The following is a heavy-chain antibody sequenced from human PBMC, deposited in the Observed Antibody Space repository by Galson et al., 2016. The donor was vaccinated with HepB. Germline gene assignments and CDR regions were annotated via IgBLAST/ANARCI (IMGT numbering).Heavy chain of an antibody. Sequence: SETLSLTCAVSGGSISSSNWWSWVRQPPGKGLEWIGEIYHSGSTNYNPSLKSRVTISVDKSKNQFSLRLNSVTATDTAVYYCAREIATGGLAYWGQGALVTVAS. CDR2: IYHSGST. J-gene: IGHJ4*02. CDR3: AREIATGGLAY. V-gene: IGHV4-4*02. D-gene: IGHD2/OR15-2a*01. CDR1: GGSISSSNW.